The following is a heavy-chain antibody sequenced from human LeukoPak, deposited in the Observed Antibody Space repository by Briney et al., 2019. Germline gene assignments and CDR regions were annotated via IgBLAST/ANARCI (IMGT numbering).Heavy chain of an antibody. CDR3: ARAFASSWFRPLDS. Sequence: PGGSLRLSCAASGFTFSSYEMNWVRQAPGKGLEWVSYISSSGSTIYYADSVKGRFTISRDNAKNSLYLQMNSLRAEDTAVYYCARAFASSWFRPLDSWGQGTLVTVSS. V-gene: IGHV3-48*03. J-gene: IGHJ4*02. D-gene: IGHD3-10*01. CDR2: ISSSGSTI. CDR1: GFTFSSYE.